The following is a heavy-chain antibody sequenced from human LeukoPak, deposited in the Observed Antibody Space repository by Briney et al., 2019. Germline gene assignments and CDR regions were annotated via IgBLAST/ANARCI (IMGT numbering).Heavy chain of an antibody. CDR3: AKVANEGYFDY. J-gene: IGHJ4*02. D-gene: IGHD1-1*01. V-gene: IGHV3-9*02. CDR2: ISWNSGSI. Sequence: VRSLRLSCAASGFTSDDYAMHWVRQTPGKGLEWVSGISWNSGSIGYADSVKGRFTISRDNAKNSLYLQMNSLRAEDTALYYCAKVANEGYFDYWGQGTLVTVSS. CDR1: GFTSDDYA.